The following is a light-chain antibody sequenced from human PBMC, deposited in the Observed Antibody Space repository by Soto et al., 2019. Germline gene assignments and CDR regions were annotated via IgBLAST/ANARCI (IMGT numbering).Light chain of an antibody. J-gene: IGKJ1*01. V-gene: IGKV2-30*02. CDR3: MQATHWPWT. CDR2: KVS. CDR1: QRLVHTDGNTY. Sequence: DVVMTQSPLSLPVTLGQPASISCRSSQRLVHTDGNTYLDWFQQRRGQSPRRVIYKVSNRDFGVPDRFRGSWSGTDFPLKISRVEAEDVGVYYCMQATHWPWTFGQGTKVEIK.